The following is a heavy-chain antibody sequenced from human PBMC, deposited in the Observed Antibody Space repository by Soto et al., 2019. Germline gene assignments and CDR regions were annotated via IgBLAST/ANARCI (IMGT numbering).Heavy chain of an antibody. D-gene: IGHD6-13*01. V-gene: IGHV3-30*18. J-gene: IGHJ4*02. CDR1: GFTFSSYG. CDR3: AKNYGSWYGGYYFDY. Sequence: QVQLVESRGGVVQPGRSLRLSCAASGFTFSSYGMHWVRQAPGKGLEWVAVISYDGSNKYYADSVKGRFTISRDNSKKTLYLQMNSLRAEDTAVYYCAKNYGSWYGGYYFDYWGQGALVTVSS. CDR2: ISYDGSNK.